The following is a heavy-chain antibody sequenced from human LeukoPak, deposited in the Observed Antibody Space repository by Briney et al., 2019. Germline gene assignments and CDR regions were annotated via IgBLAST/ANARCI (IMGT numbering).Heavy chain of an antibody. CDR2: TSSKGSST. CDR3: ARVSGVSSAPTGAFDI. J-gene: IGHJ3*02. D-gene: IGHD3-22*01. V-gene: IGHV3-64*01. Sequence: GGSLRLSCAASGFTFSSYPMHWARQAPGKGLEYVSATSSKGSSTYYANSVKGRFTISRDNSKNTLYLQMGSLRVEDMAVYYCARVSGVSSAPTGAFDIWGQGTMVTVSS. CDR1: GFTFSSYP.